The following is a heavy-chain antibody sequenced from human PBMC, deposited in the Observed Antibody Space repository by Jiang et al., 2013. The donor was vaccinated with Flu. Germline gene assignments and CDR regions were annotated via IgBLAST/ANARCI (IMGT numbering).Heavy chain of an antibody. CDR3: ARDGAGYNWFDP. D-gene: IGHD5-12*01. V-gene: IGHV4-4*07. CDR1: GGSISGYY. CDR2: IYTSGST. J-gene: IGHJ5*02. Sequence: LKPSETLSLTCTVSGGSISGYYWTWIRQPAGKGLEWIGRIYTSGSTNYNPSLKSRVTMSVDTSKNQFSLKLSSVTAADTAVYYCARDGAGYNWFDPWGQGTLVTVSS.